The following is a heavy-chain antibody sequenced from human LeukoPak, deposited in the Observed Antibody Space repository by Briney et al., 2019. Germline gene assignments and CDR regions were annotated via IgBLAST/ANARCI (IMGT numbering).Heavy chain of an antibody. D-gene: IGHD1-26*01. CDR1: GGSISSSSYY. J-gene: IGHJ2*01. Sequence: SGTLSLTCTVSGGSISSSSYYWGWIRQPPGKGLEWIGSIYYSGSTYYNPSLKSRVTISVDTSKNQFSLKLSSVTAADAAVHYCARGVGAVYWYFDLWGRGTLVTVSS. CDR3: ARGVGAVYWYFDL. V-gene: IGHV4-39*01. CDR2: IYYSGST.